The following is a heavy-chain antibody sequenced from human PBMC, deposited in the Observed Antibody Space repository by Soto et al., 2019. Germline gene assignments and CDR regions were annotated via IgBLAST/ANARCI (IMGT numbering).Heavy chain of an antibody. J-gene: IGHJ4*02. CDR2: IYTGGGT. V-gene: IGHV3-53*01. CDR1: GFTVSPIY. CDR3: ARVSGGLVPTFDY. D-gene: IGHD6-19*01. Sequence: GGSLRLSCVASGFTVSPIYMSWVRQAPGKGLEWVSIIYTGGGTYYADSVEGRFTISRGDSKNTLYLQMNSLRADDTAVYYCARVSGGLVPTFDYWGQGTLVTVSS.